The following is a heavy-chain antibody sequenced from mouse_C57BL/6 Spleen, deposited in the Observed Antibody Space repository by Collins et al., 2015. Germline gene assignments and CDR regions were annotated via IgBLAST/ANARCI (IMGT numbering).Heavy chain of an antibody. D-gene: IGHD2-1*01. V-gene: IGHV3-2*02. Sequence: QLQESGPGLVKPSQSLSLTCTVTGYSITSDYAWNWIRQFPGNKLEWMGYISYSGSTSYNPSLKSRISITRDTSKNQFFLQLNSVTTEDTATYYCARRRTYGNYGYAMDYWGQGTSVTVSS. CDR3: ARRRTYGNYGYAMDY. CDR2: ISYSGST. J-gene: IGHJ4*01. CDR1: GYSITSDYA.